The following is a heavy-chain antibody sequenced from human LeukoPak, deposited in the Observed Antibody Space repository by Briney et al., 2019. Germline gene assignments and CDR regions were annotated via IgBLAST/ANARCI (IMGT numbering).Heavy chain of an antibody. D-gene: IGHD3-3*01. V-gene: IGHV3-20*04. CDR2: INWNGGST. CDR1: GFTFDDYG. CDR3: ARDRGGAYDFWSGYYTGYFDY. J-gene: IGHJ4*02. Sequence: GSLRLSCAASGFTFDDYGMSWVRQAPGKGLEWVSGINWNGGSTGYADSVKGRFTISRDNAKNSLYLQMNSLRAEDTAVYYCARDRGGAYDFWSGYYTGYFDYWGQGTLVTVSS.